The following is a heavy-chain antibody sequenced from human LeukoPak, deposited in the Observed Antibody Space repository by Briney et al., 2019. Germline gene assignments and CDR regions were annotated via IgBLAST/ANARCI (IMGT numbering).Heavy chain of an antibody. CDR2: IKSDGSGA. CDR3: ARGGAARPDF. V-gene: IGHV3-74*03. J-gene: IGHJ4*02. Sequence: GGSLRLSCAASGFTFSSYEMNWVRQAPGEGLVWVSRIKSDGSGATYADSVKGRFTISRDNAKNTLYLQMNSLRAEDTAVYYCARGGAARPDFWGQGTLVTVSS. CDR1: GFTFSSYE. D-gene: IGHD6-6*01.